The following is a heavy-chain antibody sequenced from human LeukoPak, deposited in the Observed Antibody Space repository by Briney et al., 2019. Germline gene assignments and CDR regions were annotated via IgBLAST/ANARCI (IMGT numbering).Heavy chain of an antibody. V-gene: IGHV1-69*13. Sequence: SVKVSCKASGGTFSSYAISWVRQAPGQGLEWMGGIIPIFGTANYAQKFQGRVTITADESTSTAYMELSSLRSEDTAVYYCARGRQVNGYSNYGRYYYYGMDVWAKGPRSPSP. J-gene: IGHJ6*02. CDR3: ARGRQVNGYSNYGRYYYYGMDV. CDR2: IIPIFGTA. CDR1: GGTFSSYA. D-gene: IGHD4-11*01.